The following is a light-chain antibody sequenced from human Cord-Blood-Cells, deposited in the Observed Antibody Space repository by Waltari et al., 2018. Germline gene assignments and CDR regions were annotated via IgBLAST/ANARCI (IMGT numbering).Light chain of an antibody. Sequence: DLQMTQSPSTLSASVGERVTITCRASQSISSWLAWYQQKPGKAPKLLIDDASSLERGVPSRFSGSGSGTEFTLTISSLQPDDFATYYCQQYNSYSFGQGTKLEIK. CDR2: DAS. CDR1: QSISSW. V-gene: IGKV1-5*01. CDR3: QQYNSYS. J-gene: IGKJ2*01.